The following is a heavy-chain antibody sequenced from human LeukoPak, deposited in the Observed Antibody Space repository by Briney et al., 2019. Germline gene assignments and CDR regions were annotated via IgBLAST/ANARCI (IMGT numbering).Heavy chain of an antibody. Sequence: RASVKVSCKTSGYTFTDYDITWVRQAPGQGLEWMGRVSPYNGNTYYSQRFQGRVTISKDTSTGTAYMDLRNTRDDDTAMYYCARNGRVRRVVKDLFEYWGQGTLVAVSS. D-gene: IGHD3-10*01. V-gene: IGHV1-18*01. CDR1: GYTFTDYD. CDR2: VSPYNGNT. J-gene: IGHJ4*02. CDR3: ARNGRVRRVVKDLFEY.